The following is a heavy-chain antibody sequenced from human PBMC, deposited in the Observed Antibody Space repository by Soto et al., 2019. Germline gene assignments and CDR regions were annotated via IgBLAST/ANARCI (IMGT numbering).Heavy chain of an antibody. CDR2: ISWNSGSI. CDR3: AKVAVEYSSSSVFFAFDI. J-gene: IGHJ3*02. CDR1: GFTFDDYA. D-gene: IGHD6-6*01. Sequence: GGSLRLSCAASGFTFDDYAMHWVRQAPGKGLEWVSGISWNSGSIGYADSVKGRFTISRDNAKNSLYLQMNSLRAEDTALYYCAKVAVEYSSSSVFFAFDIWGQGTMVTVSS. V-gene: IGHV3-9*01.